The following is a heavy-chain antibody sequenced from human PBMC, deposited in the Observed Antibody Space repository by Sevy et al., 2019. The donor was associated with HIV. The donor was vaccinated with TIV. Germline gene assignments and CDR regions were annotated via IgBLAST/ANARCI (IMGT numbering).Heavy chain of an antibody. J-gene: IGHJ4*02. CDR2: LSFGCGEI. V-gene: IGHV3-23*01. CDR3: AREGCTKPHDY. Sequence: GGSLRLSCAAYGFTFSKYSMSWVRQPPGKGLEWVSTLSFGCGEINYADSVKGRFTISRDNSKSSVYLQMNNLRPEDTAVYYCAREGCTKPHDYWGQGTPVTVSS. CDR1: GFTFSKYS. D-gene: IGHD2-8*01.